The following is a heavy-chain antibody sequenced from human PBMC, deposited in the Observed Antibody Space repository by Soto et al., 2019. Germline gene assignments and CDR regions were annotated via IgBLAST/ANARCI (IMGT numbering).Heavy chain of an antibody. Sequence: ETLSLTCAVYGGSFSGYYWSWIRQPPGKGLEWIGEINHSGSTNYNPSLKSRVTISVDTSKNQFSLKLSSVTAADTAVYYCARTRIAAAGLRGFDPWGQGTLVTVSS. CDR3: ARTRIAAAGLRGFDP. V-gene: IGHV4-34*01. CDR1: GGSFSGYY. J-gene: IGHJ5*02. D-gene: IGHD6-13*01. CDR2: INHSGST.